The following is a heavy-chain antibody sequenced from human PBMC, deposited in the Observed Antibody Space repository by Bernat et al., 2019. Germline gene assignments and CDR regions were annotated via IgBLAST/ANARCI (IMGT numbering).Heavy chain of an antibody. V-gene: IGHV3-74*01. J-gene: IGHJ3*02. CDR1: GFTFSTYW. CDR3: ARSGYYDSSGSATSYVFDI. CDR2: INSDGSST. Sequence: EVQLVESGGGLVQPGGSLRLSCAASGFTFSTYWMHWVRQAPGKGLVWVSRINSDGSSTTYADSVKGRFTISRDNAKNTLYLQMYSLRAEDTAVYSCARSGYYDSSGSATSYVFDIWGQGTMVTVSS. D-gene: IGHD3-22*01.